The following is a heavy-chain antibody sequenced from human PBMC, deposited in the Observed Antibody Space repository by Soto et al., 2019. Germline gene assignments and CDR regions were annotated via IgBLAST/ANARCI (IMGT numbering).Heavy chain of an antibody. D-gene: IGHD6-13*01. Sequence: SETLSLTCTVSGGSMRNYFWTWIRQPPGKGLEWFGYIHYSGTTSFFPSYNPSLRSRVTISEDTSKNQFSLKLLSVTTADTAVYFCAAGEASSRNLAPYYLDFWGQGTLVTVSS. CDR2: IHYSGTT. CDR1: GGSMRNYF. V-gene: IGHV4-59*01. J-gene: IGHJ4*02. CDR3: AAGEASSRNLAPYYLDF.